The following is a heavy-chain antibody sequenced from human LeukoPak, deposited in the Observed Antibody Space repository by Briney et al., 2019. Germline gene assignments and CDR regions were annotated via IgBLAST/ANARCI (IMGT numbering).Heavy chain of an antibody. J-gene: IGHJ4*02. CDR1: GFTFSDYY. Sequence: GGSLRLSCAASGFTFSDYYMSWIRQAPGKGLEWVSYISSSGSTIYYADSVKGRFTISRDNSKNTLYLQMNSLRAEDTAVYYCAVAVAGNTLDYWGQGTLVTVSS. D-gene: IGHD6-19*01. CDR2: ISSSGSTI. V-gene: IGHV3-11*04. CDR3: AVAVAGNTLDY.